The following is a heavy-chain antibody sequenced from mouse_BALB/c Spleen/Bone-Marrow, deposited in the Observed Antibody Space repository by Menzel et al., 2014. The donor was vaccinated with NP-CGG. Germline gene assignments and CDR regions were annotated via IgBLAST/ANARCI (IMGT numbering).Heavy chain of an antibody. J-gene: IGHJ3*01. CDR1: GFCFSRYW. CDR2: INPESNTI. Sequence: EVQMVESGAGLVQPGVSLKLSCAASGFCFSRYWMSWVRQAPGKGLQWIGEINPESNTINYTPSLKDKFIISRDNAKNTLYLQMSKVRSEDTALYCCARLGYYGWFAYWAQATLVPVSA. D-gene: IGHD2-3*01. CDR3: ARLGYYGWFAY. V-gene: IGHV4-1*02.